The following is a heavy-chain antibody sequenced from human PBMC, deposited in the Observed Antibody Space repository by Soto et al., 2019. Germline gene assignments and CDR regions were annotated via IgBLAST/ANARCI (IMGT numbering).Heavy chain of an antibody. D-gene: IGHD3-22*01. CDR3: AKDHYYDSSGYGDDAFDI. Sequence: GGSLRLSCVASGFPFDPYVMAWVRQAPGKGLEWVAAISGSGGSTYYADSVKGRFTISRDNSKNTLYLQMNSLRAEDTAVYYCAKDHYYDSSGYGDDAFDIWGQGTMVTVSS. V-gene: IGHV3-23*01. J-gene: IGHJ3*02. CDR2: ISGSGGST. CDR1: GFPFDPYV.